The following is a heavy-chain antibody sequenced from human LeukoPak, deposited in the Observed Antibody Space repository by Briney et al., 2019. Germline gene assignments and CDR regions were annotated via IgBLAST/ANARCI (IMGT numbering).Heavy chain of an antibody. CDR3: ARGRGKVYGDYGYYFDY. Sequence: SKTLSLTCTVSGGSISSGGYYWSWIRQHPGKGLEWIGYIYYSGSTYYNPSLKSRVTISVDTSKNQFSLKLSSVTAADTAVYYCARGRGKVYGDYGYYFDYWGQGTLVTVSS. J-gene: IGHJ4*02. CDR2: IYYSGST. D-gene: IGHD4-17*01. CDR1: GGSISSGGYY. V-gene: IGHV4-31*03.